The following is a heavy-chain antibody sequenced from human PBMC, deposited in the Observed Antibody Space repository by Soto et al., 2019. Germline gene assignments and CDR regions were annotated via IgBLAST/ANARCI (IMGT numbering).Heavy chain of an antibody. CDR2: IYYSGST. CDR1: GGYISTYY. D-gene: IGHD3-10*01. J-gene: IGHJ4*02. CDR3: ARARGSYYTFDY. V-gene: IGHV4-59*01. Sequence: QVQLQESGPGLVKPSETLSLTCTVSGGYISTYYWSWIRQPPGKGLEWIGYIYYSGSTNYNPSLKCRVTISVDTSKNQFSLKLSSVTAADTALFYCARARGSYYTFDYWGQGTLVTVSS.